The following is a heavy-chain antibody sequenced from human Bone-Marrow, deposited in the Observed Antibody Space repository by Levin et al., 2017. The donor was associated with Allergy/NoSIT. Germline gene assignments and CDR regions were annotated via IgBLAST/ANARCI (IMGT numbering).Heavy chain of an antibody. D-gene: IGHD7-27*01. CDR1: GFTIGSYW. CDR2: IKKDGSQT. V-gene: IGHV3-7*02. J-gene: IGHJ4*02. Sequence: LPGGSLRLSCAASGFTIGSYWMSWVRQAPGKGLEWVAKIKKDGSQTFYGDSVKGRFTISRDNAKNSLYLEMNSLRVEDTAVYYCVNWGSYWGQGTLVTVSS. CDR3: VNWGSY.